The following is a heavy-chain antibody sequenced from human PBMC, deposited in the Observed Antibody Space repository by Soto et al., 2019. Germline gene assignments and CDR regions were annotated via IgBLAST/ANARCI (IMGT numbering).Heavy chain of an antibody. Sequence: SETLSLTCTVSGGSISRYYWSWIRQPPGKGLEWIGYIYYSGSTNYNPSLKSRVTISVDTSKNQFSLKLSSVTAADTAVYYCARDRPVPPHYYYYGMDVWGQGTTVTVSS. CDR2: IYYSGST. CDR1: GGSISRYY. V-gene: IGHV4-59*01. J-gene: IGHJ6*02. D-gene: IGHD6-19*01. CDR3: ARDRPVPPHYYYYGMDV.